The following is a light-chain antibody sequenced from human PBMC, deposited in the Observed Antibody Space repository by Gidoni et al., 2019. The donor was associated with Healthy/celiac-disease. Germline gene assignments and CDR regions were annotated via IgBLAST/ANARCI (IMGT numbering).Light chain of an antibody. CDR2: GAS. CDR3: QQYGRSPKT. CDR1: KSVSSSY. J-gene: IGKJ1*01. V-gene: IGKV3-20*01. Sequence: EIVLTQSPGTLSLSPGERATLSCRASKSVSSSYLAWYQQKPGQAPRLLIYGASSRATGIPDRFSGSGSGTDFTLTISRLEPEDFAVYYCQQYGRSPKTFGQGTKVEIK.